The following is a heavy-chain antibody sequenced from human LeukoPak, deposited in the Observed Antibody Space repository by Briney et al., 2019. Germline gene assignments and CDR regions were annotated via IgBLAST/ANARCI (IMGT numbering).Heavy chain of an antibody. J-gene: IGHJ2*01. CDR2: IYYSGST. D-gene: IGHD3-22*01. V-gene: IGHV4-39*07. Sequence: SETLSLTCTVSGGSISSSSYYWGWIRQPPGKGLEWIGSIYYSGSTYYNPSLKSRVTISVDTSKNQFSLKLSSVTAADTAVYYCARAGRYYDSSGYIHWYFDLWGRGTLVTVSS. CDR1: GGSISSSSYY. CDR3: ARAGRYYDSSGYIHWYFDL.